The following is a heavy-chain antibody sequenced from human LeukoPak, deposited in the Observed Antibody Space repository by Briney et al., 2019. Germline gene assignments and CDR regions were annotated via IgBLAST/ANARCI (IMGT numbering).Heavy chain of an antibody. CDR3: ARGLYNWNYGPAEYFQH. CDR2: MNPNSGNT. D-gene: IGHD1-7*01. CDR1: GYTFTSYD. Sequence: GASVKVSCKASGYTFTSYDINWVRQATGQGLEWMGRMNPNSGNTGYAQKFQGRVTMTRNTSISTAYMELSSLRPEDTAVYYCARGLYNWNYGPAEYFQHWGQGTLVTVSS. V-gene: IGHV1-8*01. J-gene: IGHJ1*01.